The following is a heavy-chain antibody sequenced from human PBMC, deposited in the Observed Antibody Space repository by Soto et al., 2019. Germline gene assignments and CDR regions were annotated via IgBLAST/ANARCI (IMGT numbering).Heavy chain of an antibody. D-gene: IGHD2-2*01. CDR2: ISAYNGNT. CDR3: ERIDCSSTSCSPPTNGMAV. CDR1: GYTFTSYG. V-gene: IGHV1-18*04. Sequence: VSVKVSCKASGYTFTSYGISWVRQAPGQGLEWMGWISAYNGNTNYAQKLQGRVTMTTYTSTSTAYMELRSLRSDDTAVYYCERIDCSSTSCSPPTNGMAVWALGLTGSVSS. J-gene: IGHJ6*02.